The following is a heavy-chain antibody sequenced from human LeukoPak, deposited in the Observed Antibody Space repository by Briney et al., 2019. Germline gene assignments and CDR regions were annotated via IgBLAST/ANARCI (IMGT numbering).Heavy chain of an antibody. CDR1: GGSISTYY. CDR2: IYYSGST. V-gene: IGHV4-59*08. CDR3: ARRCMSGYCSSGGPMDDY. J-gene: IGHJ4*02. Sequence: SETLSLTCTVSGGSISTYYWTWIRQPPGKGLEWIGSIYYSGSTNYNPSLKSRVTISVDTSKNQFSLKLSSVTAADTAMYYCARRCMSGYCSSGGPMDDYWGQGTLVTVSS. D-gene: IGHD2-15*01.